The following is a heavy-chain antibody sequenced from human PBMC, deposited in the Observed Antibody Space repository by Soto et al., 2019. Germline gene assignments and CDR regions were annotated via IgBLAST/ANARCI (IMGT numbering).Heavy chain of an antibody. CDR1: GFTFSSYG. J-gene: IGHJ6*02. Sequence: QVQLVESGGGVVQPGRSLRLSCAASGFTFSSYGMHWVRQAPGKGLEWVAVISSDGSNKYYADSVKGRFTISRDNSKNTLYLQMNSLRAEDTAVYYCAKEVVVGATTGLGDYYYYYGMDVWGQGTTVTVSS. CDR3: AKEVVVGATTGLGDYYYYYGMDV. D-gene: IGHD1-26*01. CDR2: ISSDGSNK. V-gene: IGHV3-30*18.